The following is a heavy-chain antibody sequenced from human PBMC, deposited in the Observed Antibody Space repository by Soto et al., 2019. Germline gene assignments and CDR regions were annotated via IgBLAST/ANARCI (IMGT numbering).Heavy chain of an antibody. CDR2: ISSSSSTI. D-gene: IGHD5-12*01. CDR1: GFTFSSYS. V-gene: IGHV3-48*02. Sequence: GGSLRLSCAASGFTFSSYSMNWVRQAPGKGLEWVSYISSSSSTIYYADSVKGRFTISRDNAKNSLYLQMNSLRDEDTAVYYCARDSRDIVATIDFDYWGQGTLVTVSS. J-gene: IGHJ4*02. CDR3: ARDSRDIVATIDFDY.